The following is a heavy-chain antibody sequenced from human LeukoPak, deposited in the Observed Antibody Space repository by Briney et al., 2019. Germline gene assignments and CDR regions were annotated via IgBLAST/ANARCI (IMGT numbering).Heavy chain of an antibody. V-gene: IGHV4-39*07. CDR2: IYYSGST. Sequence: PSETLSLTCTVSGGAINSYHWTWIRQPPGKGLEWIGSIYYSGSTYYNPSLKSRVIISVDKSKNQFSLNLTSVTAADTAVYYCARREGELRYFDWLTPRDWGQGTLVTVSS. CDR3: ARREGELRYFDWLTPRD. J-gene: IGHJ4*02. D-gene: IGHD3-9*01. CDR1: GGAINSYH.